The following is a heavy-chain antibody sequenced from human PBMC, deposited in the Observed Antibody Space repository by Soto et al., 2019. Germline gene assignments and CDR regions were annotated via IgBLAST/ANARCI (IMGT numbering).Heavy chain of an antibody. CDR1: DDSISSYY. CDR3: AREISMALNY. Sequence: SETLSLTCTVSDDSISSYYWNWIRQPAGKGLEWIGRIYTSGSTNYNSSLKSRVTMSIDTSKNQFSLKLSSVTAADTAVYYCAREISMALNYWGQGTLVTVS. CDR2: IYTSGST. J-gene: IGHJ4*02. V-gene: IGHV4-4*07. D-gene: IGHD3-10*01.